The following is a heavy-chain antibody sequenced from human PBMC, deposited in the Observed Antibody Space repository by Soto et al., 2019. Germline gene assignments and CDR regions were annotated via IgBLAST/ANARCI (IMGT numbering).Heavy chain of an antibody. D-gene: IGHD3-3*01. V-gene: IGHV1-69*01. CDR3: ARERYDFWSGPPIDPSYYYYGMDV. CDR2: IIPLFGTA. Sequence: QVQLVQSGAEVKKPGSSVKVSCKASGGTFSSYAISWVRQAPGQGLEWMGGIIPLFGTANYAQKFQGRVTITADESTSTAYMELSSLRSEDTAVYYCARERYDFWSGPPIDPSYYYYGMDVWGQGTTVTVSS. CDR1: GGTFSSYA. J-gene: IGHJ6*02.